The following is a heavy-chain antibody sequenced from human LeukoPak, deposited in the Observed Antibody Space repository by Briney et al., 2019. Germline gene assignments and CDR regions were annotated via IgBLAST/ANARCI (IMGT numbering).Heavy chain of an antibody. CDR1: GASITSGGYY. Sequence: TSETLSLTCTVSGASITSGGYYWSWIRQPPGKGLEWIGYIYHSGNTYYNPSLKSRVTISIDRSKNQFSLKLTSVTAADTAVYYCANLGGVGDSYYFDYWGQGTLVTVSS. CDR2: IYHSGNT. D-gene: IGHD5-12*01. CDR3: ANLGGVGDSYYFDY. J-gene: IGHJ4*02. V-gene: IGHV4-30-2*01.